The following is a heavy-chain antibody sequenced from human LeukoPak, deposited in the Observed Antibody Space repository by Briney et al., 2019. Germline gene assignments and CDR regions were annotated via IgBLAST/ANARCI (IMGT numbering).Heavy chain of an antibody. CDR3: ARGELIAAAAHDGFDI. V-gene: IGHV4-31*03. CDR2: IYYSGET. Sequence: PSRTLSLTCSVSGSAIGGGYYWGWIRRHPGKGLERIGYIYYSGETFYNPSLTSRVSMSVDTSKSQFSLRLTSTTAADTAVYYCARGELIAAAAHDGFDIWGPGTMVIVSS. J-gene: IGHJ3*02. CDR1: GSAIGGGYY. D-gene: IGHD2-15*01.